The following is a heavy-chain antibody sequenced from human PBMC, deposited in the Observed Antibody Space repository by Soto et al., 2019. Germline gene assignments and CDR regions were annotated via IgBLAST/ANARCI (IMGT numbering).Heavy chain of an antibody. D-gene: IGHD3-3*01. V-gene: IGHV3-23*01. CDR3: AKDVLRRFLEWLPPGVFDI. CDR1: GFTFSSYS. Sequence: GGSLRLSCAACGFTFSSYSMSWVRQAPWKGLQWVSAISGSGVSTYYADSVKGRFTISRDNSKNTLYLQMKSLRAEDTAVYYCAKDVLRRFLEWLPPGVFDIWGQGTMVTV. J-gene: IGHJ3*02. CDR2: ISGSGVST.